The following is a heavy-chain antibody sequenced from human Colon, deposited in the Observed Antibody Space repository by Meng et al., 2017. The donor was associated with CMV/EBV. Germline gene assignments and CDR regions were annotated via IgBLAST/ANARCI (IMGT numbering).Heavy chain of an antibody. V-gene: IGHV3-48*03. J-gene: IGHJ6*02. Sequence: GGSLRLSCAVSGFNFSKYDMNWVRQAPGKGPEWISYISTTGTTMYYADSVKGRFTISRDNAKNSVYLQINSLRADDTAVYYCARDFRVAVPGSRGNSYYGMDVWGQGTTVTVSS. D-gene: IGHD3-22*01. CDR2: ISTTGTTM. CDR3: ARDFRVAVPGSRGNSYYGMDV. CDR1: GFNFSKYD.